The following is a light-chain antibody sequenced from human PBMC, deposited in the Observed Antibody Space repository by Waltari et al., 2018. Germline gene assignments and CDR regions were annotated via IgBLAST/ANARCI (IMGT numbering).Light chain of an antibody. CDR3: QVWDSSTALYV. Sequence: SRELTRPLPVSVCLVQTATLSCAEAIGSKSVQWSPRKAGRAPVLVIYRDDNRPSGMSERFSGSNSGKTATLTISRAQAGDEAEYYCQVWDSSTALYVFGTGTKVTVL. CDR1: IGSKS. CDR2: RDD. V-gene: IGLV3-9*01. J-gene: IGLJ1*01.